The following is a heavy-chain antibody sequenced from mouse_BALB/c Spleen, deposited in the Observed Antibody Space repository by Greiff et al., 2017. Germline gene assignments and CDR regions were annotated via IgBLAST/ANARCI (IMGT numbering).Heavy chain of an antibody. Sequence: VMLVESGPGLVAPSQSLSITCTVSGFSLTGYGVNWVRQPPGKGLEWLGMIWGDGSTDYNSALKSRLSISKDNSKSQVFLKMNSLQTDDTARYYWAREGSYDGYYGAMDYWGQGTSVTVSS. J-gene: IGHJ4*01. V-gene: IGHV2-6-7*01. CDR1: GFSLTGYG. D-gene: IGHD2-3*01. CDR3: AREGSYDGYYGAMDY. CDR2: IWGDGST.